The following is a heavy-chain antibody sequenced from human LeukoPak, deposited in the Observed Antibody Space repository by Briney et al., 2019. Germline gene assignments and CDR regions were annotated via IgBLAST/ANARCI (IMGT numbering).Heavy chain of an antibody. Sequence: SVKVSCKASGYTFTSYGISWVRQAPGQGLEWMGGIIPIFGTANYAQKFQGRVTITADESTSTAYMELSSLRSEDTAVYYCARVGGELYVFDKVPPDYYYFDYWGQGTLVTVSS. V-gene: IGHV1-69*13. CDR2: IIPIFGTA. CDR1: GYTFTSYG. CDR3: ARVGGELYVFDKVPPDYYYFDY. D-gene: IGHD1-26*01. J-gene: IGHJ4*02.